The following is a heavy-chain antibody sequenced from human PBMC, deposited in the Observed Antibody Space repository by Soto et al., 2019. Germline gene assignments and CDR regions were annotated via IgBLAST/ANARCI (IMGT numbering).Heavy chain of an antibody. D-gene: IGHD2-2*01. CDR2: IYPGASDI. CDR1: GYTFIYFW. J-gene: IGHJ4*02. Sequence: PGEALKISCQASGYTFIYFWVAWVRQGPGKGVAWVGVIYPGASDIRFIPSFEGHLTISADESTNPPYLHWGNLEAADPAIYYCPRQGTSRGPDYAAFDFWGPGTLLTVSS. V-gene: IGHV5-51*01. CDR3: PRQGTSRGPDYAAFDF.